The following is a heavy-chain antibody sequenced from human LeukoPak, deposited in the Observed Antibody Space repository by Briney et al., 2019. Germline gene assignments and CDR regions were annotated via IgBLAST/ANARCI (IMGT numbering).Heavy chain of an antibody. CDR2: TSGIGAGT. D-gene: IGHD3/OR15-3a*01. V-gene: IGHV3-23*01. Sequence: GGSLRLSCSVSGFTFSSYAMSWVRQAPGKGLEWVSTTSGIGAGTYYAASVRGRFTISRDNAKNTLYLQMDSLRAEDTAVYYCAKDSRDWTYFDFWGQGTLVTVS. CDR1: GFTFSSYA. CDR3: AKDSRDWTYFDF. J-gene: IGHJ4*02.